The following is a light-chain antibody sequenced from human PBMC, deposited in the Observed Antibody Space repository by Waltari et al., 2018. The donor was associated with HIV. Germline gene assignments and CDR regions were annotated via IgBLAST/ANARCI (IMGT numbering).Light chain of an antibody. CDR2: KDT. J-gene: IGLJ1*01. Sequence: QSVLTQPPSASGTPGQRVTISCSGSSSNIETDNVYWYQQLTGAAPRLLIYKDTQRPSGVPDRFTGSKSSTSASLAISGLRSEDEADYYCVGWDSRLSGYVFGSGTKVTVL. CDR1: SSNIETDN. CDR3: VGWDSRLSGYV. V-gene: IGLV1-47*01.